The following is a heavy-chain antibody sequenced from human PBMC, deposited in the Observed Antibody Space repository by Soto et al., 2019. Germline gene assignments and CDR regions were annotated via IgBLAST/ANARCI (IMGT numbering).Heavy chain of an antibody. J-gene: IGHJ6*02. CDR3: PTPGTAPGGPTYCYYGMEC. D-gene: IGHD3-16*01. CDR1: GDGVSSNSAA. Sequence: PSQTLSLTCAISGDGVSSNSAAWNWIRQSPSRGLEWLGRTYYRSKWYNDYAVSVKSRITINPDTSKNQFSLQLNSVTPEDTAVYYCPTPGTAPGGPTYCYYGMECWGRGTTVTASS. CDR2: TYYRSKWYN. V-gene: IGHV6-1*01.